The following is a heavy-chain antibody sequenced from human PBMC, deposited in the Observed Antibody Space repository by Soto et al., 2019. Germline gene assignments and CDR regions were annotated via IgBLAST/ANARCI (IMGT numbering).Heavy chain of an antibody. CDR2: IKQDGSWK. CDR3: ARYANLLQPVASDDASDV. V-gene: IGHV3-7*01. J-gene: IGHJ3*01. Sequence: EVQLVESGGGLVQPGGSLRLSCEASGFNFSNHYMSWVRQAPGKGLEWVANIKQDGSWKFYVDSVKGRFTISRDNAKNSLHLQMDSLRVEYTAVYYCARYANLLQPVASDDASDVWGQGTMFTVSS. D-gene: IGHD3-10*01. CDR1: GFNFSNHY.